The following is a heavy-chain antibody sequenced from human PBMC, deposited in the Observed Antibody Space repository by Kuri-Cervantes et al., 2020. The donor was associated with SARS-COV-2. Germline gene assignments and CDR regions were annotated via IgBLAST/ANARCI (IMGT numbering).Heavy chain of an antibody. CDR2: TTDDGTNK. V-gene: IGHV3-30-3*01. CDR3: ARGFELLQYFDL. CDR1: GFTFSSYA. Sequence: GGSLRLSCAASGFTFSSYAMHGVRQAPGKGLEWVAVTTDDGTNKYYADSVKGRFTISRNNSKNTLYLQMNSLRTEDTAWYNCARGFELLQYFDLWGRGTLVTVSS. D-gene: IGHD1-7*01. J-gene: IGHJ2*01.